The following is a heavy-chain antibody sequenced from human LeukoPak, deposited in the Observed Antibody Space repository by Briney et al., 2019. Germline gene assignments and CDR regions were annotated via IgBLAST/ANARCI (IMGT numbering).Heavy chain of an antibody. CDR1: GFTFNNYV. Sequence: GGSLRLSCAASGFTFNNYVINWVRQAPGKGLEWVSAISGSGGSTYYADSVKGRFTISRDNSKNTVYLQMNSLGAEGTAAYYCAKGAATYCSSASCFLDYWGQGTLVTVSS. D-gene: IGHD2-2*01. CDR3: AKGAATYCSSASCFLDY. CDR2: ISGSGGST. J-gene: IGHJ4*02. V-gene: IGHV3-23*01.